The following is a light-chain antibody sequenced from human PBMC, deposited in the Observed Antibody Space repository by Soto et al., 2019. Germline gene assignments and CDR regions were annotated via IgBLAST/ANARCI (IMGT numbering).Light chain of an antibody. CDR1: QSVGSN. CDR3: QQYNIRPPIT. CDR2: GAS. J-gene: IGKJ5*01. V-gene: IGKV3D-15*01. Sequence: EIVLTQSPVTLSVSPGESATLSCRASQSVGSNLAWYQQRPGQAPRLLIYGASTRATGIPLRFSVSGSGTEFNLTISALQSEAVVVYLCQQYNIRPPITFGQGTRLEI.